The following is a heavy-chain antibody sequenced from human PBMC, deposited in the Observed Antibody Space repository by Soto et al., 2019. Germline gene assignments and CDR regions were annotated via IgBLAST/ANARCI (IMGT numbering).Heavy chain of an antibody. Sequence: SETLPLTCAVYGGSFSGYYWSWIRQPPGKGLEWIGEINHSGSTNYNPSLKSRVTISVDTSKNQFSLKLSSVTAADTAVYYCARGGSSSAGGHYYYMDVWGKGTTVTVSS. D-gene: IGHD6-6*01. J-gene: IGHJ6*03. CDR1: GGSFSGYY. CDR2: INHSGST. V-gene: IGHV4-34*01. CDR3: ARGGSSSAGGHYYYMDV.